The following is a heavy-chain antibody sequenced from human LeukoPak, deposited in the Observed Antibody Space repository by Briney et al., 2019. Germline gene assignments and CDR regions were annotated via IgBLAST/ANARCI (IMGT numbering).Heavy chain of an antibody. V-gene: IGHV6-1*01. Sequence: SQTLSLTCVISGDSVSSDSVAWNWIRQSPSRGLEWLGRTYYRSKWYTEYAVSVQSRVTINPDTSQNQFSLQLNSVTPEDTAVYYCARGGPSSSWYFVDWFDSWGQGTLVTVSS. J-gene: IGHJ5*01. CDR1: GDSVSSDSVA. D-gene: IGHD6-13*01. CDR3: ARGGPSSSWYFVDWFDS. CDR2: TYYRSKWYT.